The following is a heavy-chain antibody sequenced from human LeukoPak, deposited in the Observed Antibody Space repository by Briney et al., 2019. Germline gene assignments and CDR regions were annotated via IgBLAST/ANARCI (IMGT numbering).Heavy chain of an antibody. V-gene: IGHV3-30-3*01. CDR3: ARAPVLRFLEWLIS. CDR1: GFTFSSYA. CDR2: ISYDGSNK. D-gene: IGHD3-3*01. Sequence: GRSLRLSCAASGFTFSSYAMHWVRQAPGKGLEWVAVISYDGSNKYYADSVKGRFTISRDNSKNSLYLQMNSLRAEDTAVYYCARAPVLRFLEWLISWGQGTLVTVSS. J-gene: IGHJ4*02.